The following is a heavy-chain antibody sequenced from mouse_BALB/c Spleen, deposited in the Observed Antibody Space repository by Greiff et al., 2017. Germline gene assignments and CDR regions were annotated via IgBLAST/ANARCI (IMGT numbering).Heavy chain of an antibody. CDR2: IDPFNGGT. V-gene: IGHV1S135*01. CDR1: GYSFTSYY. CDR3: ARSEYYFDY. Sequence: VQLQQSGPELMKPGASVKISCKASGYSFTSYYIHWVKQSHGKSLEWIGYIDPFNGGTSYNQKFKGKATLTVDKSSSTAYMHLSSLTSEDSAVYYCARSEYYFDYWGQGTTLTVSS. J-gene: IGHJ2*01. D-gene: IGHD2-10*02.